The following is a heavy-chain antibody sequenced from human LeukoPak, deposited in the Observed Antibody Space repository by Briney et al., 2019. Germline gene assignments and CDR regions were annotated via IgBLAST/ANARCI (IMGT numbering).Heavy chain of an antibody. D-gene: IGHD4-17*01. CDR1: GFSFSSYE. J-gene: IGHJ4*02. V-gene: IGHV3-74*01. CDR3: ARDDYGDYVFDY. Sequence: PGGSLRLSCAASGFSFSSYEMNWVRQAPGKGLVWVSRINSDGSSTSYADSVKGRFTISRDNAKNTLYLQMNSLRAEDTAVYYCARDDYGDYVFDYWGQGTLVTVSS. CDR2: INSDGSST.